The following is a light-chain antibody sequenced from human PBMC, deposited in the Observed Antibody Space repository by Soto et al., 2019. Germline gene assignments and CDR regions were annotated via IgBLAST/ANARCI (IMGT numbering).Light chain of an antibody. CDR2: GAS. CDR1: QSVASN. CDR3: QQYGSSLWT. J-gene: IGKJ1*01. Sequence: EIVMTQSPGTLSVSPGERATLSCGASQSVASNLAWYQQKPGQAPRLLIYGASTRATAIPPRFSGSGSGTEFTLTISSLQSEDFAVYYCQQYGSSLWTFGQGTKVDIK. V-gene: IGKV3D-15*01.